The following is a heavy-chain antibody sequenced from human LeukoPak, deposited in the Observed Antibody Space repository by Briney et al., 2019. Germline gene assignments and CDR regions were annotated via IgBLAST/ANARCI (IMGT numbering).Heavy chain of an antibody. J-gene: IGHJ4*02. D-gene: IGHD1-1*01. V-gene: IGHV1-18*01. CDR1: GYTFTSYG. CDR2: ISAYNGKT. CDR3: ARKGTDLDY. Sequence: ASVTVSCMASGYTFTSYGISWVRQAPGQGLEWMGWISAYNGKTNYAQTLQGRVTMTTDTSTRTAYMELRSLRSDDTAVYYCARKGTDLDYWGQGTLVTVSS.